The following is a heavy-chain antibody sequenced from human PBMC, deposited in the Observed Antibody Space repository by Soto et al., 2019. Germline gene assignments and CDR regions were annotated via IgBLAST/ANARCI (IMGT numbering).Heavy chain of an antibody. Sequence: ASVKVSCKASGYAFSSYAMHWVRQAPGQRLEWMGWINIGSGNTEYSQNFQDRITITRDTSASTVYMELSSLRSEDTAVYYCARDGGDCGYRLIYYYYNGMDVWGQGTTVTVSS. CDR3: ARDGGDCGYRLIYYYYNGMDV. CDR1: GYAFSSYA. CDR2: INIGSGNT. D-gene: IGHD2-21*02. V-gene: IGHV1-3*04. J-gene: IGHJ6*02.